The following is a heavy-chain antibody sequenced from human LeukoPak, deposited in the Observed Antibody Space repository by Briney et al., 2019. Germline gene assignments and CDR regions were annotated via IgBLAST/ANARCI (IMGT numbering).Heavy chain of an antibody. D-gene: IGHD4-23*01. Sequence: SETLSLTCTVSGGSISPYYWSWIRQPPGKGLDWIGYIYHTGTTYYNPSLKSRITISVDRSKNQFSLKLNSVTAADTAVYYCARDLGGRGDYWGQGTLVTVSS. V-gene: IGHV4-59*12. CDR1: GGSISPYY. CDR2: IYHTGTT. CDR3: ARDLGGRGDY. J-gene: IGHJ4*02.